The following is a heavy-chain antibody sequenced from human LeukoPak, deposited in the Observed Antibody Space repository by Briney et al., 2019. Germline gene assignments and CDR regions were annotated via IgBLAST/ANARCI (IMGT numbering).Heavy chain of an antibody. CDR3: ARVPFGSEHFDC. Sequence: SETLSLTCSVSGGSISSSNYYWSWIRQLPGKGLEWIGYIFYTGNTYFNPSPKSRVGISADTSKNEFSLQLRSVTAADTAVYFCARVPFGSEHFDCWGQGTLVTVSA. D-gene: IGHD3-10*01. J-gene: IGHJ4*02. CDR1: GGSISSSNYY. V-gene: IGHV4-31*03. CDR2: IFYTGNT.